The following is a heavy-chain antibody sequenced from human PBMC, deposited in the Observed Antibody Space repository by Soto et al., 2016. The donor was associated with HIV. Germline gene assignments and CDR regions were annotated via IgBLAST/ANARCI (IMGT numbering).Heavy chain of an antibody. CDR3: ARDPTPLTYAFDI. Sequence: QVQLVQSGDEVKKPGASVKVSCKASGYSFTSYGISWVRQAPGQGLEWMGWISGYNGDTNSAQQLQGRVTMTTDTSTSIAYMELRSLRFDDTAVYYCARDPTPLTYAFDIWGQGTMVTVSS. V-gene: IGHV1-18*01. CDR1: GYSFTSYG. D-gene: IGHD2-15*01. CDR2: ISGYNGDT. J-gene: IGHJ3*02.